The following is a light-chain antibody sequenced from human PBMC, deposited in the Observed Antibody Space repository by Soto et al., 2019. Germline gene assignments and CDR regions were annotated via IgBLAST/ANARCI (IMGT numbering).Light chain of an antibody. V-gene: IGKV3-15*01. CDR1: QSVSSN. Sequence: EIVMTQSPATLSVSPGERATLSCRASQSVSSNLAWYQQKPGQAPRLLIYGASTRATGIPARFSGSGSGTEFTLTLSSLHSEDFAIYFCQQYNNLPPDRTFGQGTKVEIK. CDR2: GAS. J-gene: IGKJ1*01. CDR3: QQYNNLPPDRT.